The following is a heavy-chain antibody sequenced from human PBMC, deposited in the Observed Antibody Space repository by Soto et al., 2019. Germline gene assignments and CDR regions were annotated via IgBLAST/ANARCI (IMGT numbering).Heavy chain of an antibody. CDR2: ISSSGAGT. D-gene: IGHD5-18*01. J-gene: IGHJ3*02. CDR1: EFTFINSA. V-gene: IGHV3-23*01. Sequence: EVPLLESGGGLVQPGGSLTLSCAASEFTFINSAMNWVRQAPGKGLEGVSTISSSGAGTYYADFVKGRFTISRENSKNTMYMQMNSLRAEDTAVYYCAKGSERHAWSGDTFASWGQGTMVTVSS. CDR3: AKGSERHAWSGDTFAS.